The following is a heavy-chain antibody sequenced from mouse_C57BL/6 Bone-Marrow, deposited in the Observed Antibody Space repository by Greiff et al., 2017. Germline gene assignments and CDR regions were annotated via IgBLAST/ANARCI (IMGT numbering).Heavy chain of an antibody. Sequence: VQRVESGAELVRPGTSVKMSCKASGYTFTNYWIGWAKQRPGHGLEWIGDIYPGGGYTNYNEKFKGKATLTADKSSSTAYMQFSSLTSEDSAIYYCARNWGDYWGQGTTLTVSS. CDR3: ARNWGDY. J-gene: IGHJ2*01. CDR1: GYTFTNYW. V-gene: IGHV1-63*01. D-gene: IGHD4-1*01. CDR2: IYPGGGYT.